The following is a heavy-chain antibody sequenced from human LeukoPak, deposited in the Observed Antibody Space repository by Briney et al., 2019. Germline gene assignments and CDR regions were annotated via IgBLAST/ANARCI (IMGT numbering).Heavy chain of an antibody. CDR2: IRYDGSNK. J-gene: IGHJ4*02. CDR3: AKDTESSGYYYSGGGNFDY. V-gene: IGHV3-30*02. Sequence: PGGSLRLSCAASGFTFSSYGMHWVRQAPGKGLEWVAFIRYDGSNKCYADSVKGRFTISRDNSKNTLYLQMNSLRAEDTAVYYCAKDTESSGYYYSGGGNFDYWGQGTLVTVSS. D-gene: IGHD3-22*01. CDR1: GFTFSSYG.